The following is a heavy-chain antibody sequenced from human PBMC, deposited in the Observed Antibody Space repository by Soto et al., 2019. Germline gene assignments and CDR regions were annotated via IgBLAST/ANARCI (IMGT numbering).Heavy chain of an antibody. Sequence: ASVKVSCKASGYTFTSYAMRWGRQAPGQGLEWMGWISAGNGNTNYAQKLQGRVTMTTDTSTSTAYMELRSLRSVDTAVYYCARTKVDTTWDYWGKGTLVTVSS. CDR1: GYTFTSYA. CDR3: ARTKVDTTWDY. J-gene: IGHJ4*02. CDR2: ISAGNGNT. D-gene: IGHD5-18*01. V-gene: IGHV1-18*01.